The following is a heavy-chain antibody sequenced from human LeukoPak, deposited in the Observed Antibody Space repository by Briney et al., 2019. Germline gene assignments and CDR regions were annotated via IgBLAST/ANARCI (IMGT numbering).Heavy chain of an antibody. CDR1: GGSLRSYY. V-gene: IGHV4-59*08. J-gene: IGHJ4*02. CDR2: VYYTGIT. Sequence: SETLSLTCTVSGGSLRSYYWTWIRQFPGKGLEGIGYVYYTGITYYNPSLKSRVTISVDTSKNQSSLELSSVTAPDTAVYFCARHLATTAMAFDYWGQGTLVTVSS. CDR3: ARHLATTAMAFDY. D-gene: IGHD5-18*01.